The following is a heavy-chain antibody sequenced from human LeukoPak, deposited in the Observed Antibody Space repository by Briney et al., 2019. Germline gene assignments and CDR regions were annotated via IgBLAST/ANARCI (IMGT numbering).Heavy chain of an antibody. CDR2: IYYSGST. CDR3: ARGGTTVVAPVY. V-gene: IGHV4-30-4*01. D-gene: IGHD4-23*01. J-gene: IGHJ4*02. CDR1: GGSISSGTYH. Sequence: SQTLSLTCTVSGGSISSGTYHWSWIRQPPGKGLEWIGYIYYSGSTYCNPSLKSRVSISLDTSKNQLSLNLSSVTAADTAVYYCARGGTTVVAPVYWGQGTLVSVSS.